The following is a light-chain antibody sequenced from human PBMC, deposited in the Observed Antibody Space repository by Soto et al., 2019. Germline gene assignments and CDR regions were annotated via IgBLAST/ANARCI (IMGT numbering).Light chain of an antibody. CDR3: QQYDNWPLT. J-gene: IGKJ4*01. V-gene: IGKV3-15*01. CDR2: GAS. Sequence: EIVIPQAPATLPVSPGARATPSCRASQSVSSNLAWYQQKPGQAPRFLIYGASTRATGIPARFSGSGSGTEFTLTISSLQSEDFAVYYCQQYDNWPLTFGGGTKVDIK. CDR1: QSVSSN.